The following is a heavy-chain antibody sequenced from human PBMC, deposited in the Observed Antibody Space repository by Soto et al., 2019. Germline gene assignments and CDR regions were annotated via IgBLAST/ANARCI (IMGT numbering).Heavy chain of an antibody. CDR2: INTYNGNT. D-gene: IGHD6-13*01. CDR1: GYTFISYG. Sequence: ASVKVSCKASGYTFISYGISWVRQAPGQGLEWMGWINTYNGNTNFAQKLQGRVTMTTDTSTSTAYMELRSLRSDDTAVYYCARGGAAAGTNNWFVPWGQGTLVTVS. J-gene: IGHJ5*02. V-gene: IGHV1-18*01. CDR3: ARGGAAAGTNNWFVP.